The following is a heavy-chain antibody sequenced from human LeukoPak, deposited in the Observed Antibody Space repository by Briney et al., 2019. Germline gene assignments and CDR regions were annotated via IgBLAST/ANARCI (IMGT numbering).Heavy chain of an antibody. V-gene: IGHV4-39*01. CDR1: GGSISSSSYY. Sequence: SETLSLTCTVSGGSISSSSYYWGWIRQPPGPGLEWIGSIYYSGSTYYNPSLKSRVTISVDTSKNQFSLKLSSVTAADTAVYHCARLGGFYGSGSYYNPHFDYWGQGTLVTVSS. J-gene: IGHJ4*02. CDR3: ARLGGFYGSGSYYNPHFDY. CDR2: IYYSGST. D-gene: IGHD3-10*01.